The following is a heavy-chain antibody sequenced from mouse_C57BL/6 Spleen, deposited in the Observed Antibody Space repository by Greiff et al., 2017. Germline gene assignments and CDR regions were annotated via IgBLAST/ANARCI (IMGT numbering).Heavy chain of an antibody. CDR2: ISYDGSN. J-gene: IGHJ1*03. CDR1: GYSITSGYY. Sequence: EVKLQESGPGLVKPSQSLSLTCSVTGYSITSGYYWNWIRQFPGNKLEWMGYISYDGSNNSNPSLKNRISITRDTSKNQFFLKLNSVTTEDTATYYCARVRVYDYDWYFDVWGTGTTVTVSS. CDR3: ARVRVYDYDWYFDV. V-gene: IGHV3-6*01. D-gene: IGHD2-4*01.